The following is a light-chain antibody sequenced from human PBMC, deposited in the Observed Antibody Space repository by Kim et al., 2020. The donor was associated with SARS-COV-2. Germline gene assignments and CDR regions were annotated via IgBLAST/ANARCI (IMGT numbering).Light chain of an antibody. CDR3: SSYTTTGSLVV. CDR1: ASDIGGYDY. J-gene: IGLJ2*01. CDR2: DVS. Sequence: SALTQPASVSGSPGQSITISCTGTASDIGGYDYVSWYQQHPGKAPKVMISDVSSRPSGVSVRFSGSKSGNTASLTISGLQAEDEADYYCSSYTTTGSLVVFGGGTQLTVL. V-gene: IGLV2-14*03.